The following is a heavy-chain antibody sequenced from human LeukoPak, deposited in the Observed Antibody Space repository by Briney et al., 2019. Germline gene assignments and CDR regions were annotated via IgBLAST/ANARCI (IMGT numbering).Heavy chain of an antibody. CDR2: IYYSGTT. Sequence: SGTLSLTCTVSGGSISSYYWSWIRQPAGKGLEWIGYIYYSGTTNYNPSLKSRVTISVDTSKNQFSLKLNSVTAADTAVYYCARGVYIAAAQYGYWGQGTLVTVSS. CDR1: GGSISSYY. V-gene: IGHV4-59*01. CDR3: ARGVYIAAAQYGY. J-gene: IGHJ4*02. D-gene: IGHD6-13*01.